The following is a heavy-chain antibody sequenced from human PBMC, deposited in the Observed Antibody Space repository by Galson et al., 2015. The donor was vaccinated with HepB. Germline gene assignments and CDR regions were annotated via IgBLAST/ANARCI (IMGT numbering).Heavy chain of an antibody. CDR2: INPSGGST. D-gene: IGHD3-22*01. V-gene: IGHV1-46*01. J-gene: IGHJ4*02. CDR3: ARGTLYYYDSSGYLNY. CDR1: GYTFTSYY. Sequence: SVKVSCKASGYTFTSYYMHWVRQAPGQGLEWMGIINPSGGSTNYAQKFQGRVTLTRDTSTSTVYMELSSLRSEDTAVYYCARGTLYYYDSSGYLNYWGQGTLVTVSS.